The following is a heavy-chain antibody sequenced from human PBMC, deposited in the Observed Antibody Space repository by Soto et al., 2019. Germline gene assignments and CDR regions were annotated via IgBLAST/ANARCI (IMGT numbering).Heavy chain of an antibody. CDR3: ARADYYDSSGSYYDC. Sequence: QVQLVQSGAEVKKPGASVKVSCKASGYIFTNHYIHWVRQAPGQGLGWMGIINPSGGSTNYLQKFQGRITMTRDTSTSTVYMELSSLRSEDTAVYFCARADYYDSSGSYYDCWGQGSLVTVSS. V-gene: IGHV1-46*01. J-gene: IGHJ4*02. CDR1: GYIFTNHY. CDR2: INPSGGST. D-gene: IGHD3-22*01.